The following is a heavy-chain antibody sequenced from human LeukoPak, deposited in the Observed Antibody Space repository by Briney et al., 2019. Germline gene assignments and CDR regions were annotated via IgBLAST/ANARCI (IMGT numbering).Heavy chain of an antibody. CDR2: IYYSGST. CDR3: ARAPSSGWLYYVMDV. CDR1: GGSISSYY. D-gene: IGHD6-19*01. J-gene: IGHJ6*02. V-gene: IGHV4-59*01. Sequence: SETLSLTCTVSGGSISSYYWSWIRQPPGKGLEWIGYIYYSGSTNYNPSLKSRVTISVDTSKNQFSLKLSSVTAADTAVYYCARAPSSGWLYYVMDVWGQGTTVTVSS.